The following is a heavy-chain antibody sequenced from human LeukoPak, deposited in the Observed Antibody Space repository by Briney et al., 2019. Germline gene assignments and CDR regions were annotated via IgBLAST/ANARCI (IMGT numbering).Heavy chain of an antibody. D-gene: IGHD3-10*01. V-gene: IGHV4-4*02. J-gene: IGHJ5*02. CDR1: GGSISSSNW. CDR3: ARDQKYYYGSGSYNWFDP. CDR2: IYHSGST. Sequence: SGTLSLTCAVSGGSISSSNWWSWVRQPPGKGLEWIGEIYHSGSTNYNPSLKSRVTISVDKSKNQFSLKLSSVTAADTAVYYCARDQKYYYGSGSYNWFDPWGQGTLVTVPS.